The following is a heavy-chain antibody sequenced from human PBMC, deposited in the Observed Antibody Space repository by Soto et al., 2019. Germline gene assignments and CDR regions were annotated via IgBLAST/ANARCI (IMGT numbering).Heavy chain of an antibody. CDR2: IIPIFGTA. Sequence: SVNVSCKASGGTFSSYAISRVRQAPGQGLEWMGGIIPIFGTANYAQKFQGRVTITADESTSTAYMELSSLRSEDTAVYYCARDLSLSYYDSSGYYSPYYYYGMDVWCQGTTVTVSS. D-gene: IGHD3-22*01. J-gene: IGHJ6*02. V-gene: IGHV1-69*13. CDR1: GGTFSSYA. CDR3: ARDLSLSYYDSSGYYSPYYYYGMDV.